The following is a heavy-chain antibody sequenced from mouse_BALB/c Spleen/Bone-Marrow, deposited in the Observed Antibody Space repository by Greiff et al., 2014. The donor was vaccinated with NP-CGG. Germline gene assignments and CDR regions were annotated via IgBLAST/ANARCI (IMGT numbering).Heavy chain of an antibody. CDR3: AIDCYRSSDY. J-gene: IGHJ2*01. CDR1: GFTFSSYG. Sequence: DVQLKESGGGLVQPGGSLKLSCAASGFTFSSYGMSWVRQTPDKRLELVANINSNGGSTYYPDSVKGRFTISRDNAKNTLYLQMCSLNSEYTAVNYWAIDCYRSSDYWGQGTTLTVSS. CDR2: INSNGGST. D-gene: IGHD1-1*01. V-gene: IGHV5-6-3*01.